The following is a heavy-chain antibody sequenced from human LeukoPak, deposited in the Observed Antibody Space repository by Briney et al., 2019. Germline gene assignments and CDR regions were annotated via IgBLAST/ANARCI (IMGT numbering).Heavy chain of an antibody. CDR1: GGSISSYY. J-gene: IGHJ4*02. V-gene: IGHV3-7*01. CDR2: IKQDGSEK. Sequence: ETLSLTCTVSGGSISSYYWSWVRQAPGKGLEWEDNIKQDGSEKYYVDSVKGRFTISRDNAKNSLYLQMNSLRAEDTAVYYCARTRRDGYNQRYYFDYWGQGTLVTVSS. D-gene: IGHD5-24*01. CDR3: ARTRRDGYNQRYYFDY.